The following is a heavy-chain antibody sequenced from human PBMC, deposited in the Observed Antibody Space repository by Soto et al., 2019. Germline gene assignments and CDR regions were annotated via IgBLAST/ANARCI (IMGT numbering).Heavy chain of an antibody. V-gene: IGHV1-2*02. CDR3: AREFCSDTTCYLSSGGCYGLDR. Sequence: AAVKVSCKASGYSFTGYYMHWVRQAPGQGLEWMGWINPNSGATNYAQKFQGRVTMTRDTSITTAFMELSRLRSDDTAVYYCAREFCSDTTCYLSSGGCYGLDRWGEGTTVTVSS. CDR1: GYSFTGYY. CDR2: INPNSGAT. J-gene: IGHJ6*04. D-gene: IGHD2-2*01.